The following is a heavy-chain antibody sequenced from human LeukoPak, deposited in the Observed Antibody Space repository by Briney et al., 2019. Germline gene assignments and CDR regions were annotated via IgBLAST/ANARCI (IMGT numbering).Heavy chain of an antibody. V-gene: IGHV3-11*01. Sequence: GGSLRLSCAASGFTFSDYYMSWIRQAPGEGLEWVSYISSSGSTIYYADSVKGRFTISRDNAKNSLYLQMNSLRAEDTAVYYCARPLADIVVLPHAFDIWGQGTMVTVSS. CDR1: GFTFSDYY. D-gene: IGHD2-2*01. J-gene: IGHJ3*02. CDR2: ISSSGSTI. CDR3: ARPLADIVVLPHAFDI.